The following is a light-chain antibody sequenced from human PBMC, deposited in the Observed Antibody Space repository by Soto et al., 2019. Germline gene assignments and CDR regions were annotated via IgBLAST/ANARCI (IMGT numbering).Light chain of an antibody. Sequence: EIFLTQSPDTLSLSPGERATLTCRASQSVTNYIAWYQQRPGQAPRLLIYGVSTRATGVPARFSGSGSGTEFTLTISSLQPEDFAVYYCHQYNNWPSWTFGQGTKVEIK. J-gene: IGKJ1*01. V-gene: IGKV3-15*01. CDR2: GVS. CDR1: QSVTNY. CDR3: HQYNNWPSWT.